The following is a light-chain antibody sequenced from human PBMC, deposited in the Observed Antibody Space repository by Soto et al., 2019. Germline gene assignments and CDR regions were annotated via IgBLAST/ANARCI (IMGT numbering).Light chain of an antibody. V-gene: IGKV1-17*01. CDR2: STS. CDR1: QGIGTD. J-gene: IGKJ1*01. CDR3: LQHYTYTRT. Sequence: IQMSQSPSSVSASVGNRVTITCRASQGIGTDLGWYRQKPGRAPESLIYSTSSLQSGVPSRFSGSGSGTEFSLTITRLKNEDFATYYCLQHYTYTRTFCQGTKVDIK.